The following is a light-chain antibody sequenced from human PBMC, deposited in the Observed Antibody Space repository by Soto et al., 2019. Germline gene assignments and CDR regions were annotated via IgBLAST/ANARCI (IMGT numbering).Light chain of an antibody. Sequence: QSVLTQPPSVSGAPGQRVTISCSGTSSNIGAGYDVHWYHQVPGTAPKLLIYGNNNRPSGVPDRFSGSRSGTSASLAITGFQAEDEADYYCHSFDTNLRGSVFGGGTQLTVL. J-gene: IGLJ3*02. V-gene: IGLV1-40*01. CDR2: GNN. CDR1: SSNIGAGYD. CDR3: HSFDTNLRGSV.